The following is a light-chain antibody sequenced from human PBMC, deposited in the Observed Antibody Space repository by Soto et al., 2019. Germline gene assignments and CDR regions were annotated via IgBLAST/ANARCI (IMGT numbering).Light chain of an antibody. CDR3: QQYVRSPYT. J-gene: IGKJ2*01. Sequence: EIVLTQSPGTLSLSPGERATLSCRASQSVSSSYLAWFQQKPGQAPRLLIYGASSRATGIPDRFTGSGSGTDFTLTISRLEPEDFAVYYCQQYVRSPYTFGQGTNLEIK. V-gene: IGKV3-20*01. CDR2: GAS. CDR1: QSVSSSY.